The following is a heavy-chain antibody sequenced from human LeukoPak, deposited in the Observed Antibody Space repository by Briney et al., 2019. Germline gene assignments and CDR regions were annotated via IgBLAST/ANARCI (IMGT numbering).Heavy chain of an antibody. CDR1: GFTFSSYG. D-gene: IGHD3-22*01. CDR3: AREAGDSSGYYFRFDY. J-gene: IGHJ4*02. CDR2: ISYDGSNK. V-gene: IGHV3-30*03. Sequence: GGSLRLSCAASGFTFSSYGMHWVRQAPGKGLEWVAVISYDGSNKYYADSVKGRFTISRDNAKNSLYLQMNSLRAEDTAVYYCAREAGDSSGYYFRFDYWGQGTLVTVSS.